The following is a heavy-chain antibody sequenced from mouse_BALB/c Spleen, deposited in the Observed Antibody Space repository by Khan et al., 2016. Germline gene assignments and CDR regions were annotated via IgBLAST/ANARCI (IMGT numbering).Heavy chain of an antibody. V-gene: IGHV6-6*02. CDR1: GFTFSNYW. CDR3: TRSSLLFDY. J-gene: IGHJ2*01. Sequence: EVQLQESGGGLVQPGGTMKLSCVASGFTFSNYWMNWVRQSPEKGLEWVAEIRLKSNNYSTHYAESLKGRFTISSDDFKSGVYLQMNNLRAEDTGIYYCTRSSLLFDYWGQGTTLTVSS. CDR2: IRLKSNNYST.